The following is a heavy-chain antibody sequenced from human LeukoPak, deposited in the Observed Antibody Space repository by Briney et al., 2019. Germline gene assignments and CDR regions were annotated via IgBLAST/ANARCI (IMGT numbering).Heavy chain of an antibody. D-gene: IGHD6-19*01. CDR3: TVAGTGMLDY. V-gene: IGHV1-69*04. J-gene: IGHJ4*02. Sequence: GASVKVSCKASGVTFSSYAISWVRQAHGQGLEWMGRIIPIFGIANYAQKFQGRVTITADKSTSTAYMELSSLRSEDTAVYCCTVAGTGMLDYWGQGTLVTVSS. CDR1: GVTFSSYA. CDR2: IIPIFGIA.